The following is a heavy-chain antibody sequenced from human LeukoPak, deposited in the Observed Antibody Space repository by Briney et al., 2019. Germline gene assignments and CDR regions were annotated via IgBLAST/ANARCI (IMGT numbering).Heavy chain of an antibody. CDR2: ISSSATYT. J-gene: IGHJ4*02. V-gene: IGHV3-23*01. CDR3: ARGTMFPYYFDY. D-gene: IGHD3-10*02. Sequence: PGGSLRLSCAASGFTFGSSGMSWVRQAPGKGLEWVAGISSSATYTYYADSVKGRFTISRDNSKNTLYLQMNSLRAEDTAVYYCARGTMFPYYFDYWGQGTLVTVSS. CDR1: GFTFGSSG.